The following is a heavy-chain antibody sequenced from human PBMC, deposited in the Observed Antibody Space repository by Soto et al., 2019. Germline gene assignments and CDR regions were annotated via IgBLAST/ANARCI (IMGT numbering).Heavy chain of an antibody. J-gene: IGHJ5*02. V-gene: IGHV1-3*05. Sequence: QVQLVQSGAEEKKPGASVKVSCKASGYTFTSYAMHWVRQAPGQRPEWMAWINAGNGNTKYSQNLQGRVTITRDTSPSKDYKELSSLGSENTAVYLCAGADGPGLVGPWGQGTLVTVFS. CDR2: INAGNGNT. CDR3: AGADGPGLVGP. CDR1: GYTFTSYA. D-gene: IGHD2-2*01.